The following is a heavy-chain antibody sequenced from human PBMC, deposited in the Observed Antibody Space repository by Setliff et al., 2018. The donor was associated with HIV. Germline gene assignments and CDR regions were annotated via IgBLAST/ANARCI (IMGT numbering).Heavy chain of an antibody. CDR1: GYSISSGYY. Sequence: PSETLSLTCTVSGYSISSGYYWGWPRQSPGKGLEWIGSMFHSGNTYYNPSLESRVSMSVDTSTNQVSLQLSSVTAADTAVYYCARGKSGSYDAYDMWGQGTMVTVSS. CDR2: MFHSGNT. D-gene: IGHD5-12*01. CDR3: ARGKSGSYDAYDM. V-gene: IGHV4-38-2*02. J-gene: IGHJ3*02.